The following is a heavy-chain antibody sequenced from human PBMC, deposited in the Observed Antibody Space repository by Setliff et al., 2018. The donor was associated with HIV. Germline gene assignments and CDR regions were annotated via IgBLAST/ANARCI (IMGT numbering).Heavy chain of an antibody. Sequence: ASVKVSCKASGFNFRSYGIAWVRQAPGQGPEWVGWISGYNGNTNYAEEFQDRVTMTTDTSTSTAYMEMRSLRSDDTAMYYCARMVAMTGYTYDDWGQGTQVTVSS. V-gene: IGHV1-18*01. CDR3: ARMVAMTGYTYDD. CDR1: GFNFRSYG. CDR2: ISGYNGNT. J-gene: IGHJ4*02. D-gene: IGHD3-9*01.